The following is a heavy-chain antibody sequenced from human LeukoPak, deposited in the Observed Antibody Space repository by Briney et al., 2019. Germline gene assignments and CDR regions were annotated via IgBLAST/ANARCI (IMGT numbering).Heavy chain of an antibody. J-gene: IGHJ4*02. CDR1: GFTFSHYG. Sequence: GRSLRLSCATSGFTFSHYGMHWVRQAPGTRLEWVPVIWSDGTDRYYGDPVKGRFTISRDNFQRTVYLQMNSLRAEDTAVYYCAKDAQRGFDYSNSLDNWGQGTLVTVSS. V-gene: IGHV3-33*06. CDR2: IWSDGTDR. CDR3: AKDAQRGFDYSNSLDN. D-gene: IGHD4-11*01.